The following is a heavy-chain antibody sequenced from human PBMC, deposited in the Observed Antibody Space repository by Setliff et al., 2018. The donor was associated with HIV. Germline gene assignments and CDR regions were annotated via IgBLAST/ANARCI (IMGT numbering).Heavy chain of an antibody. D-gene: IGHD3-22*01. CDR1: GDAIASGGYS. CDR2: IYYSGGT. CDR3: ARENGWLFGWFDP. V-gene: IGHV4-30-4*07. J-gene: IGHJ5*02. Sequence: SETLSLTCTVSGDAIASGGYSWTWIRRPPGKALEWIGYIYYSGGTSYSGTTYYKPSVASRITISGETSKNQFSLKLTSVTAADTAIYYCARENGWLFGWFDPWGQGTPVTVSS.